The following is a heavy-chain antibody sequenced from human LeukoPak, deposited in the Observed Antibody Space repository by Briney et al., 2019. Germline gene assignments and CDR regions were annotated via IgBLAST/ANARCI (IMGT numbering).Heavy chain of an antibody. CDR1: GGSISSYY. J-gene: IGHJ3*02. V-gene: IGHV4-59*08. CDR3: ARHFRTGGRSTDAFDI. CDR2: IYSSGST. D-gene: IGHD2-15*01. Sequence: TSETLSLTCTVSGGSISSYYWSWIRQSPGKGLEWIGYIYSSGSTKYNPSLSGRVTISVDTSKNHFSLRLSSVTAPDTAVYCCARHFRTGGRSTDAFDIWGQGTMVTVSS.